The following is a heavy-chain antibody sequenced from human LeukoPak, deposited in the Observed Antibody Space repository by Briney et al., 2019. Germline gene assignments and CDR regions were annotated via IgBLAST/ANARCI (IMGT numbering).Heavy chain of an antibody. D-gene: IGHD3-10*01. J-gene: IGHJ4*02. CDR1: GYTFTGYY. V-gene: IGHV1-2*02. CDR2: INPNSGGT. Sequence: ASVKVSCKASGYTFTGYYMHWVRQAPGQGLEWMGWINPNSGGTNYAQKFQGRVTMTEDTSTDTAYMELSSLRSEDTAVYYCVGSGSYDYWGQGTLVTVSS. CDR3: VGSGSYDY.